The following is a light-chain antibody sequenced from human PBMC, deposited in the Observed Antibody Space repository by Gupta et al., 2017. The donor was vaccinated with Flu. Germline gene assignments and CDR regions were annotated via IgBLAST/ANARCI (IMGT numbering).Light chain of an antibody. CDR2: GNS. Sequence: GTPGQRVTISCSGSSSNIGSNAVNWYQQVPGTAPKLLMYGNSQRPSGVPDRFSGSKSGTSASLAISGLQSEDDADYYCAAWDDSLNGHYVFGTGTKVTVL. V-gene: IGLV1-44*01. CDR1: SSNIGSNA. J-gene: IGLJ1*01. CDR3: AAWDDSLNGHYV.